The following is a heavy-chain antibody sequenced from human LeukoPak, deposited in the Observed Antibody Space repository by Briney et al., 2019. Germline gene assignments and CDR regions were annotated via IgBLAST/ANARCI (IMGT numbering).Heavy chain of an antibody. J-gene: IGHJ6*03. D-gene: IGHD6-13*01. CDR1: GFTFSSYW. CDR3: ARGRKGRAIAAAVYYYYMDV. V-gene: IGHV3-48*04. Sequence: GGSLRLSCAASGFTFSSYWMSWVRQAPGKGLEWVSYISSSGSTIYYADSVKGRFTISRDNAKNSLYLQMNSLRAEDTAVYYCARGRKGRAIAAAVYYYYMDVWGKGTTVTVSS. CDR2: ISSSGSTI.